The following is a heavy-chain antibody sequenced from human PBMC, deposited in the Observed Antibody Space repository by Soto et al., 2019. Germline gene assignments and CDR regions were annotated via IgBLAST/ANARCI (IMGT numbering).Heavy chain of an antibody. J-gene: IGHJ4*02. CDR3: AGAGTPIDY. Sequence: QVQLVQSGAEVKKPGASVKVSCKASGYTFTNFGISWVRQAPGQGLEWMGWISAYNGNTNYAQNFQGRVTMTTDTSTSKAYMGLRSLRAADMDLYSCAGAGTPIDYWGQGTLVTVSS. V-gene: IGHV1-18*03. D-gene: IGHD3-10*01. CDR2: ISAYNGNT. CDR1: GYTFTNFG.